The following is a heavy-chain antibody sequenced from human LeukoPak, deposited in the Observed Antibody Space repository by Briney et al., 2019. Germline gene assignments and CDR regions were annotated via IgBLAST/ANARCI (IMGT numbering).Heavy chain of an antibody. V-gene: IGHV4-39*01. CDR1: GGSISSSSYY. D-gene: IGHD4-11*01. J-gene: IGHJ4*02. Sequence: SETLSLTCTVSGGSISSSSYYWGWIRQPPGKGLEWIGSIYYTGSTYYSPSLKSRVTISVDTSMNQFSLKLSSVTAADTAVYYCARGQGTVTTHWGQGTLVTVSS. CDR3: ARGQGTVTTH. CDR2: IYYTGST.